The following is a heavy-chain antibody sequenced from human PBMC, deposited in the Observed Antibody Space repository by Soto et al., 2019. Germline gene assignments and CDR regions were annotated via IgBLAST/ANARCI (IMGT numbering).Heavy chain of an antibody. J-gene: IGHJ4*02. D-gene: IGHD6-13*01. Sequence: LSLTCTVPGGSISSSSYYWGWIRQPPGKGLEWIGSIYYSGSTYYNPSLKRRVTISVDTSKNQFSLKLSSVTAADTAVYFCARLIKPGIAAAGDYYFDYWGQGTLVTVSS. CDR3: ARLIKPGIAAAGDYYFDY. CDR2: IYYSGST. V-gene: IGHV4-39*01. CDR1: GGSISSSSYY.